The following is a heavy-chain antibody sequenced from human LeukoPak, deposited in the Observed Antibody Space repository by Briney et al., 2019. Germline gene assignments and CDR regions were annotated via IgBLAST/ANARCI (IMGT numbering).Heavy chain of an antibody. CDR2: IKRDGSEK. V-gene: IGHV3-7*01. D-gene: IGHD6-13*01. J-gene: IGHJ4*02. CDR3: ARGRGSWYGVYFDY. Sequence: GGSLRLSCAASGFTFTDYWMCWVRQAPGKGLEWVANIKRDGSEKYYVDSVKGRFTISRDNTKNSLYLQMNSLRTEDTAVYYCARGRGSWYGVYFDYWGQGTLVTVSS. CDR1: GFTFTDYW.